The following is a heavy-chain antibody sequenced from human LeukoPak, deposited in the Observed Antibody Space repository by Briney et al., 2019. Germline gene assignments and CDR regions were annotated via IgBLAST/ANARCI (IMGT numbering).Heavy chain of an antibody. CDR1: GGSISGYF. CDR3: ARYYCSGTCYHFDY. CDR2: IDYSGST. V-gene: IGHV4-59*01. Sequence: PSETLSLTCTVSGGSISGYFWSWVRQPPGKGLEWIGYIDYSGSTSYNPSLKSRVTISVDTSKNQFSLNLGSVTAADTAVYYCARYYCSGTCYHFDYWGQGTLVTVSS. J-gene: IGHJ4*02. D-gene: IGHD2-15*01.